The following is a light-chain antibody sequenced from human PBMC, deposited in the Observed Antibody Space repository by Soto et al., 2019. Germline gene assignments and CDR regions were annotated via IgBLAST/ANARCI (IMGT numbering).Light chain of an antibody. CDR2: GNN. J-gene: IGLJ2*01. CDR1: SSNIGAVYE. CDR3: QSYDSSLSAVV. Sequence: QSALTQPPSVSGAPGQRVTISCTGSSSNIGAVYEVHWYQQLPGTAPKLLIYGNNNRPSGVPDRFSGSKSGTSASLAITGLQAEDEADYYCQSYDSSLSAVVFGGGTQLTVL. V-gene: IGLV1-40*01.